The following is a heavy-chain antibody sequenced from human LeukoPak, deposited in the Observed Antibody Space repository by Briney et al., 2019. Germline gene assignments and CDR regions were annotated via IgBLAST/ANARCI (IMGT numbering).Heavy chain of an antibody. CDR3: AKDGGEYYDILTGYYPRLYYMDV. CDR1: GFTVSSNY. J-gene: IGHJ6*03. Sequence: GGSLRLSCAASGFTVSSNYMSWVRPAPGKGLEWVSVIYSGGRTYYADSVKGRFTISRDNSKNTLYLQMNSLRAEDTAVYYCAKDGGEYYDILTGYYPRLYYMDVWGKGTTVTISS. CDR2: IYSGGRT. V-gene: IGHV3-53*01. D-gene: IGHD3-9*01.